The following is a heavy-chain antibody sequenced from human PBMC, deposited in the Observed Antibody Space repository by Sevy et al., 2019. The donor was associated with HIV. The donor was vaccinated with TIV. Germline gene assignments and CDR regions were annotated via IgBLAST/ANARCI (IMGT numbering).Heavy chain of an antibody. D-gene: IGHD3-10*01. CDR2: IYPGDSDT. CDR1: GDRFTSYW. J-gene: IGHJ6*02. CDR3: AKRRDYYGSGDRGMDV. V-gene: IGHV5-51*01. Sequence: GESLKISCKGSGDRFTSYWIAWVRQMPGKGLEWMGIIYPGDSDTIYSPSFQGQVTMSADKSISTAYLQWNSLKASDSAMYYCAKRRDYYGSGDRGMDVWGQGTTVTVSS.